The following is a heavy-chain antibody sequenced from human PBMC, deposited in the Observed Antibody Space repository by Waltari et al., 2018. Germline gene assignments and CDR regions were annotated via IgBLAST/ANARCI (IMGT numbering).Heavy chain of an antibody. V-gene: IGHV3-74*01. CDR3: TRDPSHCTNGVCYPDY. CDR2: SSPDSSKT. D-gene: IGHD2-8*01. CDR1: GFTFSSYW. J-gene: IGHJ4*02. Sequence: EVQLVESGGGLVQPGGSLRLSCAASGFTFSSYWMHCVRQAPGKGLVWVSRSSPDSSKTRFADSVKGQFNISRDNAKNTVYLQMNSLRADDTAMYYCTRDPSHCTNGVCYPDYWGQGTLVTVSS.